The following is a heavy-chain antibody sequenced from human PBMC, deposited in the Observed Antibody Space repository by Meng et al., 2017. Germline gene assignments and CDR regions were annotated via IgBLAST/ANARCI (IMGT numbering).Heavy chain of an antibody. CDR1: GFTVSSNY. CDR3: ARDYGDHLGFDY. D-gene: IGHD4-17*01. Sequence: EVQFVVTGGVLIQPGGSLSLSCAASGFTVSSNYMRWVRQAPGKGLEWVSVIYSGGSTYYADSVKGRFTISRDNSKNTLYLQMNSLRAEDTAVYYCARDYGDHLGFDYWGQGTLVTVSS. J-gene: IGHJ4*02. V-gene: IGHV3-53*02. CDR2: IYSGGST.